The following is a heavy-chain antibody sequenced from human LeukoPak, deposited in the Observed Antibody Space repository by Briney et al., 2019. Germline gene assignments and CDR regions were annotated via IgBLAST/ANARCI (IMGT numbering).Heavy chain of an antibody. CDR2: IYYSGST. V-gene: IGHV4-59*08. CDR3: ATHRGYSYGYYAFEI. J-gene: IGHJ3*02. CDR1: GGSISSYY. D-gene: IGHD5-18*01. Sequence: SETLSLTCTVSGGSISSYYWSWIRQPPGKGLEWIGYIYYSGSTNYNPSLKSRVTISVDTSKNQFSLKLTSVAAADTAVYYCATHRGYSYGYYAFEIWGQGTMVTVSS.